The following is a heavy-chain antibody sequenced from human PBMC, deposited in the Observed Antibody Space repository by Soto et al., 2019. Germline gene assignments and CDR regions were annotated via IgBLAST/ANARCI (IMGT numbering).Heavy chain of an antibody. Sequence: QVQLEQWGAGLLKPSETLSLTCAVYGGSFSGYYWSWIRQPPGKGLEWIGEINHSGSTNYNPSLKSRXXIXVXXSKNQFSLHLYSVTAAETAVYYCARGRWLRQSFDYWGQGTLVTVSS. CDR1: GGSFSGYY. J-gene: IGHJ4*02. CDR3: ARGRWLRQSFDY. CDR2: INHSGST. V-gene: IGHV4-34*02. D-gene: IGHD5-12*01.